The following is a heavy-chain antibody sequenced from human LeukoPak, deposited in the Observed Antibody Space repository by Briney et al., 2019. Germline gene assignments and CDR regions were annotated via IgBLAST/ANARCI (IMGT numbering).Heavy chain of an antibody. Sequence: GGSLRLSCAASGFTFSGYWMSWVRQAPGKGLEWVANIKQDGSEKYYVDSVKGRFTISRDNAKNSLYLQMNSLRAEDTAVYYCARGPDYYGSGSQTKFDYWGQGTLVTVSS. CDR2: IKQDGSEK. J-gene: IGHJ4*02. D-gene: IGHD3-10*01. CDR1: GFTFSGYW. V-gene: IGHV3-7*01. CDR3: ARGPDYYGSGSQTKFDY.